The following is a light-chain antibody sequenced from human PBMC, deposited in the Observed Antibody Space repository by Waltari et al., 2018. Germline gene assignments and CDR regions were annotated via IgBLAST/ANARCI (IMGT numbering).Light chain of an antibody. CDR3: QTWGTGIVV. CDR2: LNSDGSH. J-gene: IGLJ2*01. Sequence: QLVLTQSPSASASLGASVKLTCTPSSRHSSHALPWHHQQPEKGPRYLMKLNSDGSHSKGDGIPDRFSGSSSGAERYLTISSLQSEDEADYYCQTWGTGIVVFGGGTKLTVL. V-gene: IGLV4-69*01. CDR1: SRHSSHA.